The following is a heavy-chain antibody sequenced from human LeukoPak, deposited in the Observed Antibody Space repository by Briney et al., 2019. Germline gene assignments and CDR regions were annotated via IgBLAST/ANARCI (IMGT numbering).Heavy chain of an antibody. D-gene: IGHD6-13*01. CDR1: GGSFSGYY. CDR3: ARVRGFASRYSSSRRYFDY. Sequence: PSETLSLTCAVYGGSFSGYYWSGIRQPPGKGLEWNGESNHSGSTNYNPSLKSRVTISVDTSKNQFSLKLSSVTAADTAVYYCARVRGFASRYSSSRRYFDYWGQGTLVTVSS. J-gene: IGHJ4*02. CDR2: SNHSGST. V-gene: IGHV4-34*01.